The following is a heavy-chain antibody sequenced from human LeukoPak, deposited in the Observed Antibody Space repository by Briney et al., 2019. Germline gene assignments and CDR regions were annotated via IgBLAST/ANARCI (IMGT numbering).Heavy chain of an antibody. D-gene: IGHD3-16*02. CDR1: GFIFSGYW. Sequence: GSLRLSCAASGFIFSGYWMSWIRQPAGKGLEGIGRIYSSGDTNYNPSLKSRVTISVDTSKNQFSLKVSSVTAADTAVYYCAISDGWFDPWGQGPLVTVSS. J-gene: IGHJ5*02. CDR2: IYSSGDT. V-gene: IGHV4-4*07. CDR3: AISDGWFDP.